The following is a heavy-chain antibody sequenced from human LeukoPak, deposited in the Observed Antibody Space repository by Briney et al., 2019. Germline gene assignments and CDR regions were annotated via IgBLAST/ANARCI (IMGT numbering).Heavy chain of an antibody. D-gene: IGHD3-10*01. CDR3: ARILYYNGSSTYYMDV. J-gene: IGHJ6*03. CDR2: IYHSGST. CDR1: GYSISSGCY. Sequence: SETLSLTCIVSGYSISSGCYWGWVRQPPGKGLEWIGSIYHSGSTYYNPSLNSRVTISVDTSKNGFSLKLSSVTAADTAVYYCARILYYNGSSTYYMDVWGKETTVTVSS. V-gene: IGHV4-38-2*02.